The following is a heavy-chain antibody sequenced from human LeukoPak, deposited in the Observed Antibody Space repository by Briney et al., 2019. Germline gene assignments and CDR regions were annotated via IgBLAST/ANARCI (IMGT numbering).Heavy chain of an antibody. CDR3: ARAELLWFGEPPRPPDY. D-gene: IGHD3-10*01. Sequence: SGTLSLTCAVYGGSFSGYYWSWIRQPPGKGLEWIGEINHSGSTNYNPSLKSRVTISVDTSKNQFSLKLSSVTAADTAVYYCARAELLWFGEPPRPPDYWGQGTLVTVSS. CDR1: GGSFSGYY. V-gene: IGHV4-34*01. J-gene: IGHJ4*02. CDR2: INHSGST.